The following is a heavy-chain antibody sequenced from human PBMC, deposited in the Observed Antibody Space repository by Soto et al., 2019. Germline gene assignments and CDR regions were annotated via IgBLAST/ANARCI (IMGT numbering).Heavy chain of an antibody. Sequence: ASVKVSCKASGYTFTSYAMHWVRQAPGQRLEWMGWINAGNGNTKYSQKFQGRVTITRDTSASTAYMEPSSLRSEDTAVYYCARDVGIAAAGMSGWFDPWGQGTLVTVSS. CDR3: ARDVGIAAAGMSGWFDP. J-gene: IGHJ5*02. CDR2: INAGNGNT. CDR1: GYTFTSYA. V-gene: IGHV1-3*01. D-gene: IGHD6-13*01.